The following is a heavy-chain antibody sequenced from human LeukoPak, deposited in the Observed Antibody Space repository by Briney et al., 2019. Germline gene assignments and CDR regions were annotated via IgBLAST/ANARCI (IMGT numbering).Heavy chain of an antibody. J-gene: IGHJ4*02. Sequence: ASVKVSCKVSGYTLTELSIHWVRQAPGKGLEWMGGFDPEDGETIYAQKFQGRVTMTEDTSPDTAYMELSSLRSEDTAVYYCARVLFYSSGNKSNRVDYWGQGTLVTVSS. CDR1: GYTLTELS. V-gene: IGHV1-24*01. D-gene: IGHD6-19*01. CDR3: ARVLFYSSGNKSNRVDY. CDR2: FDPEDGET.